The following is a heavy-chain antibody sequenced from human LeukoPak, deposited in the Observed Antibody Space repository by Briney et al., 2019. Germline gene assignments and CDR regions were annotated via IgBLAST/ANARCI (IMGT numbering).Heavy chain of an antibody. D-gene: IGHD3-16*01. J-gene: IGHJ4*02. CDR3: ARDLSTGGASDY. Sequence: KTGGSLRLSCAASGFTSSSYALSWVRQAPGKGLEWVSTISSSSTYIYYADSVKGRITISRDNAKNSLSLQMNSLRAEDTAVYYCARDLSTGGASDYWGQGTLVTVSS. CDR1: GFTSSSYA. CDR2: ISSSSTYI. V-gene: IGHV3-21*01.